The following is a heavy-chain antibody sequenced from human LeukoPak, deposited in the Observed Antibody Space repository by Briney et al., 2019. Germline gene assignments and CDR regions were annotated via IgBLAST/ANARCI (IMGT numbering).Heavy chain of an antibody. CDR2: ISYDGSNK. CDR1: GFTFSSYA. Sequence: PGGSLRLSCAASGFTFSSYAMHWVRQAPGKGLEWVAVISYDGSNKYYADSVKGRFTISRDNSKNTLYLQMNSLRAEDTAVYYCARDSHGSGSYQGYWGQGTLVTVSS. J-gene: IGHJ4*02. D-gene: IGHD3-10*01. CDR3: ARDSHGSGSYQGY. V-gene: IGHV3-30-3*01.